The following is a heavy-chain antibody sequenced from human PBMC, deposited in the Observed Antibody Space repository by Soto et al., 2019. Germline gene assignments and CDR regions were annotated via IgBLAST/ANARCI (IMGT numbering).Heavy chain of an antibody. J-gene: IGHJ4*02. CDR3: ANSQSIASRPFHY. D-gene: IGHD6-6*01. CDR1: GFMFDDYA. CDR2: ISWNSNSI. V-gene: IGHV3-9*01. Sequence: EVQLVESGGGLVQPGRSLRLSCAASGFMFDDYAMYWVRQAPGKGLEWVSGISWNSNSIVYADSVKGRFIISRDNAKNFLHLQMNSLKPEDTDLYYCANSQSIASRPFHYWGQGTLVTVSS.